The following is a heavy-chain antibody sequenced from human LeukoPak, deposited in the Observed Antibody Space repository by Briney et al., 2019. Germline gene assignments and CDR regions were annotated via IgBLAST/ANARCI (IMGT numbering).Heavy chain of an antibody. J-gene: IGHJ4*02. CDR2: IYYSGST. V-gene: IGHV4-59*01. Sequence: PSETLSLTCTVSGGSISSYYWSWIRQPPGKGLEWIGYIYYSGSTNYSPSLKSRVTISVDTSKNQFSLKLSSVTAADTAVYYCARTLEYYYDSSGYFDYWGQGTLVTVSS. D-gene: IGHD3-22*01. CDR3: ARTLEYYYDSSGYFDY. CDR1: GGSISSYY.